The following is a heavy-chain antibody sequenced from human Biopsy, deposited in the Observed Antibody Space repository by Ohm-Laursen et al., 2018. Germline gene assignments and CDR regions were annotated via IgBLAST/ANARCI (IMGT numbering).Heavy chain of an antibody. CDR2: VYYSGST. CDR1: GGSISSRNHY. D-gene: IGHD3-3*01. Sequence: GTLSLTCSVSGGSISSRNHYWGWPRQPPGKGLEWIGHVYYSGSTFYNSSLESRVTVSVDTSKNQFHLRLTSMSASDTAVYYCARHSLDDFWSGAHYYFDYWGLGTLVTVSS. J-gene: IGHJ4*02. CDR3: ARHSLDDFWSGAHYYFDY. V-gene: IGHV4-39*01.